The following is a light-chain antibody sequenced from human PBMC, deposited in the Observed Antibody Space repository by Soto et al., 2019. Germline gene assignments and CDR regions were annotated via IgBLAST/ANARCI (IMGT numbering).Light chain of an antibody. Sequence: QSVLTQPPSVSGAPGQGITISCTGTRSNLGAGYDVHWYQQLPGAAPKLLIYANNKRPSGVLDRFSGSKSGTSASLAITGLQAGDEADYYCQSYDNSLSGAWVFGGGTKLTVL. V-gene: IGLV1-40*01. CDR2: ANN. CDR3: QSYDNSLSGAWV. J-gene: IGLJ3*02. CDR1: RSNLGAGYD.